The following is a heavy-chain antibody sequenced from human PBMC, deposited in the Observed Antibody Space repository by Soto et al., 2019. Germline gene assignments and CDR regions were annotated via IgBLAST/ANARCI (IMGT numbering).Heavy chain of an antibody. CDR3: AKEALRYCSGGSCLQIDY. D-gene: IGHD2-15*01. J-gene: IGHJ4*02. CDR2: ISYDGSNK. V-gene: IGHV3-30*18. Sequence: GGSLRLCCAASGFTFSSYGMHWVRQAPGKGLEWVAVISYDGSNKYYADSVKGRFTISRDNSKNTLYLQMNSLRAEDTAVYYCAKEALRYCSGGSCLQIDYWGQGTLVTVSS. CDR1: GFTFSSYG.